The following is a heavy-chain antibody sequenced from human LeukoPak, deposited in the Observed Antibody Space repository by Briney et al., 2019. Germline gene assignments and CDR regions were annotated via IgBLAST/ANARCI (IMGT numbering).Heavy chain of an antibody. J-gene: IGHJ4*02. CDR2: IRYDGSNK. CDR3: AKDQPSDY. V-gene: IGHV3-30*02. D-gene: IGHD1-14*01. Sequence: GGSLRLSCAASGFTFSSYAMHWVRQAPGKGLEWVAFIRYDGSNKYYADSVKGRFTISRDDSKNTLYLQMNSLRADDTAVYYCAKDQPSDYWGQGTLVSVSS. CDR1: GFTFSSYA.